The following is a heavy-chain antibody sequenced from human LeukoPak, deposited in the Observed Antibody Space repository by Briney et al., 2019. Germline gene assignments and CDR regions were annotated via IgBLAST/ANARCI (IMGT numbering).Heavy chain of an antibody. CDR3: ARMGCGSYPNYFDY. CDR1: GFSLSTSGMC. Sequence: SGPTLVNPTQTLTLTCTFFGFSLSTSGMCVSWIRQPPGKALEWLARIDWDDDKYYSTSLKTRLTISKDTSKNQVVLTMTNMDPVDTATYYCARMGCGSYPNYFDYWGQGTLVTVSS. V-gene: IGHV2-70*11. D-gene: IGHD1-26*01. J-gene: IGHJ4*02. CDR2: IDWDDDK.